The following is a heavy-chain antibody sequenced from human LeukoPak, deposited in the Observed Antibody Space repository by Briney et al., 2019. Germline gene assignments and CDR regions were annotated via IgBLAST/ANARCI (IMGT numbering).Heavy chain of an antibody. CDR2: ISWNSDSI. J-gene: IGHJ4*02. V-gene: IGHV3-9*01. CDR3: ASLNNDYLFDFEN. Sequence: GGSLRLSCAASGFTFGDYAMHWVRQAPGKGLEWVSGISWNSDSIGYADSVKGRFTISRDNAKNSLYLQMNSLRAEDTAVYYCASLNNDYLFDFENWGQGTLVTVSS. D-gene: IGHD4-11*01. CDR1: GFTFGDYA.